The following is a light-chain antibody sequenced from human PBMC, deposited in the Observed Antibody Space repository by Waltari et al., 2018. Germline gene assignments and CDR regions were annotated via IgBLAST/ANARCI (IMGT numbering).Light chain of an antibody. V-gene: IGLV1-47*01. CDR2: KNN. CDR3: AAWDDNLTGPL. Sequence: SVLTQPPSASGTPGQTVTIPCSGSSPNIRGNFVYWYQQLPGMAPQLPIYKNNQRPSGVPDRFSGSKSGTSASLAISGLRSDDEAEYYCAAWDDNLTGPLFGGGTKVTVL. J-gene: IGLJ3*02. CDR1: SPNIRGNF.